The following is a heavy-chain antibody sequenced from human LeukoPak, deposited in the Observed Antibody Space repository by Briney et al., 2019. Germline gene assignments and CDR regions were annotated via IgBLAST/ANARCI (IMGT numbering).Heavy chain of an antibody. CDR1: GGSISSGSYY. Sequence: SETLSLTCTVSGGSISSGSYYWSWIRQPAGKGLEWIGRIYTSGSTNYNPSLKSRVTISVDTSKNQFSLKLSSVTAADTAFYYCARAPMGPAALYWGQGTLVTVSS. J-gene: IGHJ4*02. CDR2: IYTSGST. D-gene: IGHD2-2*01. CDR3: ARAPMGPAALY. V-gene: IGHV4-61*02.